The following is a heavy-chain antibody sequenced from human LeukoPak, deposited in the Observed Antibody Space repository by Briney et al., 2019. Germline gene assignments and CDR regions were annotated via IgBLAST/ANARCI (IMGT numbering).Heavy chain of an antibody. CDR1: GGSISSGGYS. Sequence: ETLSLTCAVSGGSISSGGYSWSWVRQAPGKGLEWVSSITSSGGSTYYADSVKGRFTISRDNSKNTLYLQMNSLRAEDTALYYCAKRQGYMVDYWGQGTLVTVSS. V-gene: IGHV3-23*01. CDR3: AKRQGYMVDY. D-gene: IGHD5-24*01. J-gene: IGHJ4*02. CDR2: ITSSGGST.